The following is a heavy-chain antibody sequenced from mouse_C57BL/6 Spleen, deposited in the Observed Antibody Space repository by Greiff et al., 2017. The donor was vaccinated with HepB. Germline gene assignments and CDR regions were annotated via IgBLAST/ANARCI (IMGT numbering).Heavy chain of an antibody. CDR3: ARWDDYDAMDY. J-gene: IGHJ4*01. CDR2: INPNYGTT. Sequence: EVKLMESGPELVKPGASVKISCKASGYSFTDYNMNWVKQSNGKSLELIGVINPNYGTTSYNQKFKGKATLTVDQSSSTAYMQLNSLTSEDSAVYYCARWDDYDAMDYWGQGTSVTVSS. D-gene: IGHD4-1*01. CDR1: GYSFTDYN. V-gene: IGHV1-39*01.